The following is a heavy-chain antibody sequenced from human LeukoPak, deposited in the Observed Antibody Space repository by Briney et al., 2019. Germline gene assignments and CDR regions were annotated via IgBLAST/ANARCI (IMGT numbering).Heavy chain of an antibody. Sequence: SGPTLVKPTQTLTLTCTVSGRSLKNSGVGVGWIRQPPGKALEWLALIYWDDDKRYSPSLKSRLSITKNTSKNQVVLTMTNMDPVDTARYYCAHNVRDILTGYQGAFDYWGQGTLVTVSS. V-gene: IGHV2-5*02. J-gene: IGHJ4*02. D-gene: IGHD3-9*01. CDR2: IYWDDDK. CDR3: AHNVRDILTGYQGAFDY. CDR1: GRSLKNSGVG.